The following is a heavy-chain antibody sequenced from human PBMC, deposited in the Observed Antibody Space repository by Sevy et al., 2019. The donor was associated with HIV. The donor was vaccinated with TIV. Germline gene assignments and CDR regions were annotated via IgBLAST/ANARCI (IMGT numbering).Heavy chain of an antibody. D-gene: IGHD1-26*01. Sequence: GGSLRLSCAASGFTFSSFAMSWVRQTPGKGLEWVSGLNGSGGRPYYPDSVKGRFTISRDNSKNPLYLQMNSLRAEDTAVYYCAKDTDSGSYLNDAFDIWGQGTMVTVSS. J-gene: IGHJ3*02. CDR2: LNGSGGRP. V-gene: IGHV3-23*01. CDR3: AKDTDSGSYLNDAFDI. CDR1: GFTFSSFA.